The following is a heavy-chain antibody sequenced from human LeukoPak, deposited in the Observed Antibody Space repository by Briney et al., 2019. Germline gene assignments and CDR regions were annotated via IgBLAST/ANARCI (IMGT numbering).Heavy chain of an antibody. J-gene: IGHJ4*02. V-gene: IGHV4-59*01. CDR1: GGSISSYY. D-gene: IGHD6-25*01. CDR2: IYYGGST. CDR3: ARGHGSALFDY. Sequence: SETLSLTCTVSGGSISSYYWSWIRQPPGKGLEWIGYIYYGGSTNYNPSLKSRVIMSVDTSKNQFSLKLSSVTAADTAVYYCARGHGSALFDYWGQGTLVTVSS.